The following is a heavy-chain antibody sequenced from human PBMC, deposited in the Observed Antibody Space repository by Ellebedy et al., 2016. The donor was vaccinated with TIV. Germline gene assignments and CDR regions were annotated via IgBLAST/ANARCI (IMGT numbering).Heavy chain of an antibody. Sequence: ASVKVSCXASRGTFSNYAISWVRQAPGQGLEWMGAIIPIVGTANYAQTFQDRVTIIADESTRTAYMELSSLRSEDTAVYYCARDFLRAPDGSGTYNNWLDPWGQGTLVTVSS. V-gene: IGHV1-69*13. CDR2: IIPIVGTA. D-gene: IGHD3-10*01. J-gene: IGHJ5*02. CDR1: RGTFSNYA. CDR3: ARDFLRAPDGSGTYNNWLDP.